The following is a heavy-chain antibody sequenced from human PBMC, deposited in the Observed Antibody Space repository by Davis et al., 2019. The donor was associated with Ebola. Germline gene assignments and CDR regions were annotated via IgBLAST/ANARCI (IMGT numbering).Heavy chain of an antibody. Sequence: PGGSLRLSCAASGFTFSNAWMSWVRQAPGKGLEWVGRIKTKTDGGTTDYAAPVKGRFTISRDDSKNTLYLQMNSLKTEDTAVYYCTTPKPNYYDSSGHDYWGQGTLVTVSS. V-gene: IGHV3-15*01. CDR2: IKTKTDGGTT. CDR1: GFTFSNAW. CDR3: TTPKPNYYDSSGHDY. D-gene: IGHD3-22*01. J-gene: IGHJ4*02.